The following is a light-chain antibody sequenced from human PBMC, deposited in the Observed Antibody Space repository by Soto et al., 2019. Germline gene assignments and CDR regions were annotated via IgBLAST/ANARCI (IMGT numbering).Light chain of an antibody. J-gene: IGKJ2*01. Sequence: EVVLTQSPGTLSLSPGERATLSCRASQSVSSSYLAWYQQKAGQAPRLLMYGVSSRATGIPDRFSGSGCGTDFTLTISRLEPEDYAWSYCQQYDMSPYTFGQGPKLEIK. CDR3: QQYDMSPYT. CDR2: GVS. V-gene: IGKV3-20*01. CDR1: QSVSSSY.